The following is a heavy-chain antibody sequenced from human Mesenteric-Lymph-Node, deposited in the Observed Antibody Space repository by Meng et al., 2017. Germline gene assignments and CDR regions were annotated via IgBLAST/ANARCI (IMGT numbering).Heavy chain of an antibody. V-gene: IGHV6-1*01. Sequence: SEPLSLTCAISGDSVPSNSAAWNWIRQSPSRGLEWLGRTYYRSKWYNDYAVSVKSRITINPDTSKNQFSLQLNSVTPEDTAVYYCARDPLYYYGSGSHRFDPWGQGTLVTVSS. CDR1: GDSVPSNSAA. J-gene: IGHJ5*02. CDR2: TYYRSKWYN. D-gene: IGHD3-10*01. CDR3: ARDPLYYYGSGSHRFDP.